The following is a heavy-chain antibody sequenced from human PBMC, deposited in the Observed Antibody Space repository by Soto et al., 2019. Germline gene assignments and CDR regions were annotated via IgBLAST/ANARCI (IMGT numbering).Heavy chain of an antibody. CDR2: IYHSGST. Sequence: SETLSLTCAVSGGSISSSNWWSWVRQPPGKGLEWIGEIYHSGSTNYNPSLKSRVTISVDKSKNQFSLKLSSVTAADTAVYYCARVFSGYDYLADYYYYYGMDVWGRGTTVTVSS. CDR1: GGSISSSNW. V-gene: IGHV4-4*02. CDR3: ARVFSGYDYLADYYYYYGMDV. D-gene: IGHD5-12*01. J-gene: IGHJ6*02.